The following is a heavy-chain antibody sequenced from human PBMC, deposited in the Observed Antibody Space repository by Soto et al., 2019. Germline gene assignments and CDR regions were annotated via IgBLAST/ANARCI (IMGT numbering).Heavy chain of an antibody. J-gene: IGHJ4*02. CDR2: INPSSGGT. CDR3: ATSVVTHFDY. CDR1: GYTFTGYY. V-gene: IGHV1-2*04. Sequence: ASVKVSCKASGYTFTGYYMHWVRQAPGQGLEWMGWINPSSGGTNYAQKFQGWVTMTRDTSISTAYMELSRLRSDDTAVYYCATSVVTHFDYWGQGTLVTVSS. D-gene: IGHD2-15*01.